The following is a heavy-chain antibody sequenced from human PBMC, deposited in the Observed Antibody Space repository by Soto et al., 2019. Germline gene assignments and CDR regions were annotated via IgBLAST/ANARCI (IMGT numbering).Heavy chain of an antibody. CDR2: MNPNSGNT. J-gene: IGHJ6*02. V-gene: IGHV1-8*01. CDR1: GYTFTSYD. CDR3: VRLPHPPCYYYYGMDV. Sequence: QVQLVQSGAEVKKPGASVKVSCKASGYTFTSYDINWVRQATGQGLEWMGWMNPNSGNTGYAQKFQGRVTMTRNTSISTAYMELSSLRSEDTAVYYCVRLPHPPCYYYYGMDVWGQGTTVTVSS.